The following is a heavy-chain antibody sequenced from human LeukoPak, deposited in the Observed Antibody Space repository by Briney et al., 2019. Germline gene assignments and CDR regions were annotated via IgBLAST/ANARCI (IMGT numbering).Heavy chain of an antibody. CDR2: INPNSGGT. CDR1: GYTFTGYY. J-gene: IGHJ4*02. Sequence: ASVKVSCKASGYTFTGYYMHWVRQAPGQELEWMGWINPNSGGTNYAQKFQGRVTMTRDTSISTAYMELSRLRSDDTAVYYCARALVRITMVRGAPTPGYWGQGTLVTVSS. V-gene: IGHV1-2*02. CDR3: ARALVRITMVRGAPTPGY. D-gene: IGHD3-10*01.